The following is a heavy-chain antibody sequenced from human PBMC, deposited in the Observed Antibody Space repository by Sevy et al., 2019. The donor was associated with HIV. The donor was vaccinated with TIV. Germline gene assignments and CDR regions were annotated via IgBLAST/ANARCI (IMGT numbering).Heavy chain of an antibody. CDR2: ISYDGINE. V-gene: IGHV3-30*03. Sequence: GGSLRLSCAASGFSFNNYNMHWVRQVPGKGLEWVALISYDGINEYYADSVKGRFTVSRDHSRDTLFVEMDSLRLEDTGVYYCVRNEDIWGQGTLVTVSS. CDR1: GFSFNNYN. J-gene: IGHJ4*02. CDR3: VRNEDI.